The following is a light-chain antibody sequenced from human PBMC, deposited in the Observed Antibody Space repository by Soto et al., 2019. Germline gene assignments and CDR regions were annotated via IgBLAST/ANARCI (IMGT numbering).Light chain of an antibody. CDR3: QQYDNHPYT. CDR2: DAS. CDR1: QGISNY. Sequence: DVQMTQSPASLSASAGDRVTITCQASQGISNYLNWYQQKRGKAPKLLIFDASNLETGVPSRFSGSGSGTDFSFSISSLQPEDIATYYCQQYDNHPYTFGQGTKLEIK. V-gene: IGKV1-33*01. J-gene: IGKJ2*01.